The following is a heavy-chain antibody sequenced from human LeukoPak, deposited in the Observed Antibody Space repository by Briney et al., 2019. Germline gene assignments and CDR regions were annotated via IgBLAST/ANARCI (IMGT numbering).Heavy chain of an antibody. D-gene: IGHD3-9*01. V-gene: IGHV3-64D*06. CDR3: VKSYYDILTGYSPLGGYFDY. CDR1: GFTFSSYA. Sequence: GGSLRLSCSASGFTFSSYAMHWVRQAPGKGLEYVSAISSNGGSTYYADSVKGRFTISRDNSKNTLYLQMSSLRAGDTAVYYCVKSYYDILTGYSPLGGYFDYWGQGTLVTVSS. CDR2: ISSNGGST. J-gene: IGHJ4*02.